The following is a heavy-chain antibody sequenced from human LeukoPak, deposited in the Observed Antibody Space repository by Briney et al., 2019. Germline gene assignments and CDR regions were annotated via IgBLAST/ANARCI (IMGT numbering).Heavy chain of an antibody. CDR3: ARDKAIYGSGSYTIRAPIDY. J-gene: IGHJ4*02. CDR2: ISAYNGNT. CDR1: GYTFTSYG. D-gene: IGHD3-10*01. V-gene: IGHV1-18*01. Sequence: ASVKVSCKASGYTFTSYGISWVRQAPGQGLEWMGWISAYNGNTNYAQKLQGRVTMTTDTSTSTAYMELRSLRSDDTAVYYCARDKAIYGSGSYTIRAPIDYWGQGTLVTVSS.